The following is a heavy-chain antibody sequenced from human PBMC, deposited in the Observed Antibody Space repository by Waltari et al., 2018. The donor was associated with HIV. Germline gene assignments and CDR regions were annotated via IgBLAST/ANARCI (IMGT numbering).Heavy chain of an antibody. CDR1: GGSVSSRTYN. Sequence: QLQLQESGPGLVKPSETLSLTCTVSGGSVSSRTYNWGWIRQPPGNGPEWIASIYYTGTMFYKSSLKTRVTISVDTSKNQFSLKVTSVTAADTAVYYCARSLRTYYDRGYFDSWGQGTLVTVSS. CDR2: IYYTGTM. V-gene: IGHV4-39*01. J-gene: IGHJ4*02. CDR3: ARSLRTYYDRGYFDS. D-gene: IGHD3-22*01.